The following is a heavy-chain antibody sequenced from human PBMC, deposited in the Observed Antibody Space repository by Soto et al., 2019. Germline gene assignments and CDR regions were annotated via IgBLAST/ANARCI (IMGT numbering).Heavy chain of an antibody. Sequence: ASVKVSCKASGYTFTSYYMHWVRQAPGQGLEWMGWINPNSGGTNYAQKFQGWVTMTRDTSISTAYMELSRLRSDDTAVYYCARGNYYDSHQPLQHWGQGTLVTVSS. V-gene: IGHV1-2*04. J-gene: IGHJ1*01. CDR2: INPNSGGT. D-gene: IGHD3-22*01. CDR1: GYTFTSYY. CDR3: ARGNYYDSHQPLQH.